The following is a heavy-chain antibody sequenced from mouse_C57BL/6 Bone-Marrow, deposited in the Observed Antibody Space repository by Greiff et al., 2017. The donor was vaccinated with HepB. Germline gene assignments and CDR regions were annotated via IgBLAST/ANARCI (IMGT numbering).Heavy chain of an antibody. CDR1: GFTFSSYA. CDR3: ARDRIYYDYDP. V-gene: IGHV5-4*01. Sequence: EVKLVESGGGLVKPGGSLKLSCAASGFTFSSYAMSWVRQTPEKRLEWVATISDGGSYTYYPDNVKGRFTISRDNAKNNLYLQMSHLKSEDTAMYYCARDRIYYDYDPWGQGTSVTVSS. D-gene: IGHD2-4*01. J-gene: IGHJ4*01. CDR2: ISDGGSYT.